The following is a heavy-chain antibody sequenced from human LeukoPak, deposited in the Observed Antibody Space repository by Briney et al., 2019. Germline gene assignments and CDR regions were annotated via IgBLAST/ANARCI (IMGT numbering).Heavy chain of an antibody. Sequence: GSSVKVSCKASGGTFSSYAISWVRQAPGQGLEWMGGIIPIFGTANYVQKFQGRVTITTDESTSTAYMELSSLRSEDTAVYYCARDAYNWNDGRFDYWGQGTLVTVSS. D-gene: IGHD1-1*01. CDR1: GGTFSSYA. CDR3: ARDAYNWNDGRFDY. CDR2: IIPIFGTA. V-gene: IGHV1-69*05. J-gene: IGHJ4*02.